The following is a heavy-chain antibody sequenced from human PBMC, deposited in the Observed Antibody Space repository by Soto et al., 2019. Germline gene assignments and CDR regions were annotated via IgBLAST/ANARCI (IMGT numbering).Heavy chain of an antibody. CDR1: GYSFTNFH. CDR2: IDPSGGIT. D-gene: IGHD3-22*01. CDR3: ARVSYDSSGYYDSQNAFDI. Sequence: ASVKVSCKASGYSFTNFHIHWVRQAPGQGLEWMGMIDPSGGITRDAQRLQGRITMTRDASTSTVYMELRSLTSEDTAVYYCARVSYDSSGYYDSQNAFDIWGQGTMVTVSS. V-gene: IGHV1-46*01. J-gene: IGHJ3*02.